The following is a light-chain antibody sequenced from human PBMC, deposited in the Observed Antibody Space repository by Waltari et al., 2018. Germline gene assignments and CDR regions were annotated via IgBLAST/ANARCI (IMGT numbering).Light chain of an antibody. CDR1: IVIHSY. V-gene: IGKV1-9*01. J-gene: IGKJ4*01. CDR2: VAS. CDR3: QHLNSYPLN. Sequence: DSYWTPSPPFLSAAVGDRVSITCRASIVIHSYLALYPLRPGQAPRLIIYVASKLQSGVPSRFSGSGTGTDFTLTISGLQPEDFATYYCQHLNSYPLNFGGGTKVEIK.